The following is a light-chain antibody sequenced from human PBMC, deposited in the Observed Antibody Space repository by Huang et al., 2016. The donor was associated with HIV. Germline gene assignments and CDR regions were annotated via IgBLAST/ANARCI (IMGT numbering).Light chain of an antibody. Sequence: DIQMTQSPSSLSASRGDRITISCRASQDIDAYLAWYQHKPGKVPNLLIYAASTLQSGVPSRFSGSGSGTNFTLTIGSLQPEDVGSYYCQKYNDVPRTFGHGTKVEIK. CDR1: QDIDAY. J-gene: IGKJ1*01. CDR2: AAS. CDR3: QKYNDVPRT. V-gene: IGKV1-27*01.